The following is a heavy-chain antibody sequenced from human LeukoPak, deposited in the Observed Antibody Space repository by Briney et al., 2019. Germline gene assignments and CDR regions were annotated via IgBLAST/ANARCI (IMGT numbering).Heavy chain of an antibody. J-gene: IGHJ4*02. CDR2: INSDGSST. V-gene: IGHV3-74*01. CDR1: GFTFSSYW. D-gene: IGHD3-9*01. CDR3: ARGFGDILTGYYFDY. Sequence: GGSLRLSCAASGFTFSSYWMHWVRQAPGKGLVWVSRINSDGSSTSYADSVKGRFTISRDNSKNSLYLQMNSLRAEDTAVYYCARGFGDILTGYYFDYWGQGTLVTVSS.